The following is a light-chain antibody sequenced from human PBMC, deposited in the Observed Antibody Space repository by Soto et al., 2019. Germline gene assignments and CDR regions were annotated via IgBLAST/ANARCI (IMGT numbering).Light chain of an antibody. Sequence: DIQMTQSPSFLSASVGDRVTITCRASQGISSNLAWYQQKPGKAPKLPIFAASSLQSGVPSRFSGSRSGPDFTLTISSLQPEDFATYYCQQSYSSPPTFGQGTKVDIK. V-gene: IGKV1-39*01. CDR2: AAS. CDR3: QQSYSSPPT. J-gene: IGKJ1*01. CDR1: QGISSN.